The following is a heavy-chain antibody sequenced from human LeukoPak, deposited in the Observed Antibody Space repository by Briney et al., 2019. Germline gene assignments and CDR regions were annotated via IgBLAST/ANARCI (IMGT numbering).Heavy chain of an antibody. CDR1: GCTFSSGGFP. CDR2: IYQSGRA. V-gene: IGHV4-30-2*01. J-gene: IGHJ4*02. CDR3: ARGAPDFDS. Sequence: SQTLSLTCAVSGCTFSSGGFPWNWIRHPPGKGLEWIGFIYQSGRATYNPSLKSRVNISVDRSKNQFSVKMNSVTAADTAVYFCARGAPDFDSWGQGTLVTVSS.